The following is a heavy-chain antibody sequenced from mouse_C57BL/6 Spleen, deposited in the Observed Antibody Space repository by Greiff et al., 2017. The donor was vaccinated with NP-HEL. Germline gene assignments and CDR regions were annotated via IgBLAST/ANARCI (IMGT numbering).Heavy chain of an antibody. D-gene: IGHD2-1*01. J-gene: IGHJ4*01. CDR1: GFTFSDYY. CDR3: ARAGYGNYLYAMDY. V-gene: IGHV5-16*01. Sequence: EVQLVESEGGLVQPGSSMKLSCTASGFTFSDYYMAWVRQVPEKGLEWVANINYDGSSTYYLDSLKSRFIISRDNAKNILYLQMSSLKSEDTATYYCARAGYGNYLYAMDYWGQGTSVTVSS. CDR2: INYDGSST.